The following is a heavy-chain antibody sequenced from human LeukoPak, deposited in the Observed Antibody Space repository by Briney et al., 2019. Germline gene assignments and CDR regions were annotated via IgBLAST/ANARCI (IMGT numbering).Heavy chain of an antibody. J-gene: IGHJ4*02. D-gene: IGHD1-26*01. V-gene: IGHV4-59*01. CDR3: ARGGAITIDY. CDR1: GGSINSYY. Sequence: SETLSLTCTVSGGSINSYYWSWIRQPPGKGLEWIGYIYYSGSTNYNPSLKSRVTISVDTSKNQFSLKLSSVTAADTAVYYCARGGAITIDYWGQGTLVTVSS. CDR2: IYYSGST.